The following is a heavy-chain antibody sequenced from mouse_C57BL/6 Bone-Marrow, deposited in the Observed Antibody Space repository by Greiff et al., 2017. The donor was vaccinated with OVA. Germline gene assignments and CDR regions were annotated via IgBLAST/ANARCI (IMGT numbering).Heavy chain of an antibody. V-gene: IGHV1-64*01. CDR3: AYIFAY. CDR2: IHPNSGST. J-gene: IGHJ3*01. CDR1: GYTFTSYW. Sequence: QVHVKQPGAELVKPGASVKLSCKASGYTFTSYWMHWVKQRPGQGLEWIGIIHPNSGSTNYNEKFKSKATLTVDKSSSTAYMQLSSLTSEDSAVYYCAYIFAYWGQGTLVTVSA.